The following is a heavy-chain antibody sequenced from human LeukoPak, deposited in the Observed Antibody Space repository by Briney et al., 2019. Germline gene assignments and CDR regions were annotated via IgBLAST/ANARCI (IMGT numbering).Heavy chain of an antibody. CDR3: VKDRALVGGPYFYYMDV. CDR2: ISWNSGNK. D-gene: IGHD1-26*01. J-gene: IGHJ6*03. CDR1: GFTFADYP. V-gene: IGHV3-9*01. Sequence: GGPLRLSCAASGFTFADYPMHWVRQAPGKDLEWVSGISWNSGNKEYGDSVKGRFTVSRDNAKNSLHLQMNSLRADDTALYYCVKDRALVGGPYFYYMDVWGKGTMVTVS.